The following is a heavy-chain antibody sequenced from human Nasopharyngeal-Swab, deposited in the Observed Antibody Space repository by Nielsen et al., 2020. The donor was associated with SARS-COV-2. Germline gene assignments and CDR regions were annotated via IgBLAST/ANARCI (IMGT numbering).Heavy chain of an antibody. CDR2: ISGSGGIA. CDR3: AAARGYTD. CDR1: GFTFSSYA. Sequence: GGSLRLSCAASGFTFSSYAMSWVRQAPGKGLEWVSAISGSGGIAFYADSVTGRFTISRDNSKSTLYLQMNSVRAEDTAVYYCAAARGYTDWGQGTLVTVSS. D-gene: IGHD6-13*01. J-gene: IGHJ4*02. V-gene: IGHV3-23*01.